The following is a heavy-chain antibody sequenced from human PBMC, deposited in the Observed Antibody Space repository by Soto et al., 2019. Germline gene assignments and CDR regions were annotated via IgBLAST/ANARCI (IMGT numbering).Heavy chain of an antibody. Sequence: SETLSLTCTVSGGSISSGGYYWSWIRQPPGKGLEWIGYIYHSGSTYYNPSLKSRVTISVDRSKNQFSLKLSSVTAADTAVYYCARCSGGSCYSGFDPWGQGTQVTVSS. V-gene: IGHV4-30-2*01. D-gene: IGHD2-15*01. CDR1: GGSISSGGYY. CDR2: IYHSGST. CDR3: ARCSGGSCYSGFDP. J-gene: IGHJ5*02.